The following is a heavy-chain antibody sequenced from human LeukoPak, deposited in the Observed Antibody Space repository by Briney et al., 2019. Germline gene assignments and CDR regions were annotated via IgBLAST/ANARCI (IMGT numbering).Heavy chain of an antibody. D-gene: IGHD3-22*01. CDR2: INSDGSTT. J-gene: IGHJ4*02. CDR1: GFTLISYW. CDR3: ARGHHYYDSSAYYY. V-gene: IGHV3-74*01. Sequence: GGSLRLSCAASGFTLISYWMHWVRQAPGEGLVWVSRINSDGSTTSYAASVKGRFTISRDTAKNTLYLQMNSLRAEDTAVYYCARGHHYYDSSAYYYWGQGTLVTVSS.